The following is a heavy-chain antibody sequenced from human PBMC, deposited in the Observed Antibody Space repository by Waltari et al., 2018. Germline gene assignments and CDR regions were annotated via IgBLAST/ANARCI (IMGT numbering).Heavy chain of an antibody. CDR2: IKQDGSEK. CDR1: GFTFSSYW. Sequence: EVQLVESGGGLVQPGGSLRLSCAASGFTFSSYWMSWVRQAPGKGLEWVANIKQDGSEKYYVDSVKGRFTISRDNAKNSLYLQMNSLRAEDTAVYYCARNFDGIAAAVDYWGQGTLVTVSS. CDR3: ARNFDGIAAAVDY. J-gene: IGHJ4*02. D-gene: IGHD6-13*01. V-gene: IGHV3-7*01.